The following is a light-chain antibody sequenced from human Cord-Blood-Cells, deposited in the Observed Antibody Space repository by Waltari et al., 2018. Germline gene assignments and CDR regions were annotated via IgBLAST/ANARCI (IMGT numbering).Light chain of an antibody. V-gene: IGLV2-11*01. J-gene: IGLJ3*02. CDR3: CSYAGSYTGV. CDR2: DVS. CDR1: SSDVGGYNY. Sequence: QSALTQPRSVSGSPGQSVTISCTGTSSDVGGYNYVSWYQQHPGKAPKLMIYDVSKRPSGVPDSFSGSKSGNAASLTISGLQAEDESDYYGCSYAGSYTGVFGGGTKLTDL.